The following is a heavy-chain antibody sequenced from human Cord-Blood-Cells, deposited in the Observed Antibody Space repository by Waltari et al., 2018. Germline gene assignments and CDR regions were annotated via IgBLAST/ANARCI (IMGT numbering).Heavy chain of an antibody. CDR2: INPNSGGT. D-gene: IGHD1-7*01. CDR1: GYTFTGYY. CDR3: ASRGRVTGTTDWYFDL. J-gene: IGHJ2*01. Sequence: QLQLVQSGAEVTKAGASVKVSCRASGYTFTGYYMHWVRQAPGQGLEWMGWINPNSGGTNYAQKFQGRVTMTRDTSISTAYMELSRLRSDDTAVYYCASRGRVTGTTDWYFDLWGRGTLITVSS. V-gene: IGHV1-2*02.